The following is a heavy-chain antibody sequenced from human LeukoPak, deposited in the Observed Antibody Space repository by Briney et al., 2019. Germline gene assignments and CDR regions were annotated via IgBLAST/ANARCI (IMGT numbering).Heavy chain of an antibody. CDR2: INHSGST. Sequence: SETLSLTCAVYGGSFSGYYWSWTRQPPGKGLEWIGEINHSGSTNYNPSLKSRVTISVDTSKNQFSLKLSSVTAADTAVYFCARVLEEYYYDSSGYYRGYFDYWGQGTLVTVSS. D-gene: IGHD3-22*01. CDR3: ARVLEEYYYDSSGYYRGYFDY. J-gene: IGHJ4*02. CDR1: GGSFSGYY. V-gene: IGHV4-34*01.